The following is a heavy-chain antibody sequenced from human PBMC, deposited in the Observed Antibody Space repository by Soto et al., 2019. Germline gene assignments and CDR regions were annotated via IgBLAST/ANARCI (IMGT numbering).Heavy chain of an antibody. D-gene: IGHD6-19*01. Sequence: ASVKVSCKASGYTFTSYDINWVRQATGQGLEWMGWMNPNSGNTGYAQKFQGRVTMTRNTSISTAYMELSSLRSEDTAVYYCARGWSSVGRNYYYMDVWGKGTTVTVSS. CDR2: MNPNSGNT. J-gene: IGHJ6*03. V-gene: IGHV1-8*01. CDR3: ARGWSSVGRNYYYMDV. CDR1: GYTFTSYD.